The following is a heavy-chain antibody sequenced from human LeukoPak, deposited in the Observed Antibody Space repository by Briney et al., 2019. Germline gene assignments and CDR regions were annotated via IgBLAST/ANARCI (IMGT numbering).Heavy chain of an antibody. J-gene: IGHJ4*02. D-gene: IGHD2-2*01. CDR1: GYPFTGYY. V-gene: IGHV1-2*02. Sequence: ASVKVSCKASGYPFTGYYLHWVRQAPGQGLEWMGWINPSSGFTNYAQKFQGRVTMTRDTSISTAYMELSRLRSDDTAVYYCARLAGCSSSSCRSFDYWGQGTLVTVSS. CDR3: ARLAGCSSSSCRSFDY. CDR2: INPSSGFT.